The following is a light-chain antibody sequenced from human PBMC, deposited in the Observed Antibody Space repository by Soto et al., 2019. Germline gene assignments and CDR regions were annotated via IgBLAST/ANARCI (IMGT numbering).Light chain of an antibody. CDR3: AAWTDSLNGVV. V-gene: IGLV1-44*01. CDR1: SSNIGSNT. J-gene: IGLJ2*01. Sequence: QSVLTQPPSASGTPGQRVPISCSGSSSNIGSNTVNWYQQLPGTAPKLLIYSNNHRPSGVPDRFSVSKSGTSASLAISGLESEYEDDYYCAAWTDSLNGVVFGKGTKLTVL. CDR2: SNN.